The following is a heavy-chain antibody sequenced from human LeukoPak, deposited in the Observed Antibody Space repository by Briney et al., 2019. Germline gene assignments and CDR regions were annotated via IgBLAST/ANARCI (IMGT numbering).Heavy chain of an antibody. CDR3: ARYCGGDCYGMDV. Sequence: GGSLRLSCAASGFTFDDYAMHWVRQAPGKGLEWVSGISWNSGSIGYADSVKGRFTISRDNAKNSLYLQMNSLRAEDTAVYCCARYCGGDCYGMDVWGQGTTVTVSS. V-gene: IGHV3-9*01. D-gene: IGHD2-21*01. J-gene: IGHJ6*02. CDR2: ISWNSGSI. CDR1: GFTFDDYA.